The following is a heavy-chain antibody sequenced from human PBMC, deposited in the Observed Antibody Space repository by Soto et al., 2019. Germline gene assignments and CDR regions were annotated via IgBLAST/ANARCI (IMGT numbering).Heavy chain of an antibody. CDR3: ARLLYGDGYPDPVLDY. J-gene: IGHJ4*02. CDR2: IYPGDSDT. Sequence: PGESLKISCKGSGYRFTSYWIGWVRQMPGKGLEWMAIIYPGDSDTRYSPSFQGQVTISADKSISTAYLQWSSLKASDTAMYYCARLLYGDGYPDPVLDYWGQGTLVTASS. V-gene: IGHV5-51*01. CDR1: GYRFTSYW. D-gene: IGHD5-12*01.